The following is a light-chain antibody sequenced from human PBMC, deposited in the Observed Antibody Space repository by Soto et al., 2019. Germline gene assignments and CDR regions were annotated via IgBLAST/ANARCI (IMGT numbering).Light chain of an antibody. CDR1: QSISTY. J-gene: IGKJ2*01. CDR3: QQNYKTPYT. Sequence: DLQMTQSPSSLSASVGDRVTITCRASQSISTYLHWYQHKPGKAPNVLIYAASSLPSGVPSRFSGSGSGTDFTLTINSLQPDDFATYYCQQNYKTPYTFGQGTKLEIK. V-gene: IGKV1-39*01. CDR2: AAS.